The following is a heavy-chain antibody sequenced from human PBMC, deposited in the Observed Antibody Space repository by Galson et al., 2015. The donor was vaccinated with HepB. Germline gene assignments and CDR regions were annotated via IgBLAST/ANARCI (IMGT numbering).Heavy chain of an antibody. Sequence: SLRLSCAASGFTFSIYSMNWVRQAPGKGLEWVSFISSGIITIYYSDSVKGRFTISRDNAKKSGFLQMNSLRAEDTAVYYCARGVKSDCSASSCYSGDFDYWGQGTLVTVSS. CDR3: ARGVKSDCSASSCYSGDFDY. J-gene: IGHJ4*02. CDR2: ISSGIITI. CDR1: GFTFSIYS. D-gene: IGHD2-15*01. V-gene: IGHV3-48*01.